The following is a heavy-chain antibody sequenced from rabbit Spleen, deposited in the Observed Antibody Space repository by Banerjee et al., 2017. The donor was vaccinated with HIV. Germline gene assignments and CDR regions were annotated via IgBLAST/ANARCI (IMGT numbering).Heavy chain of an antibody. V-gene: IGHV1S40*01. CDR2: IDAGSSGFT. J-gene: IGHJ4*01. CDR3: ARDLDGVIGWNFGW. CDR1: GVSFSGSSY. D-gene: IGHD1-1*01. Sequence: EESGGDLVKPGASLTLTCIASGVSFSGSSYMCWVRQAPGKGLEWIACIDAGSSGFTYFASWAKGRFTISKASSTTVTLQMTSLTAADTATYFCARDLDGVIGWNFGWWGPGTLVTVS.